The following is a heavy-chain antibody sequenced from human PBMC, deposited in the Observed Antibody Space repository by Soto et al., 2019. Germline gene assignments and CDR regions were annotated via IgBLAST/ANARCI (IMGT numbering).Heavy chain of an antibody. CDR3: ARGRDDDILTGYYNPPQIFDP. CDR2: INHSGST. V-gene: IGHV4-34*01. D-gene: IGHD3-9*01. CDR1: GGSFSGYY. J-gene: IGHJ5*02. Sequence: QVQLQQWGAGLLKPSETLSLTCAVYGGSFSGYYWSWIRQPPGKGLEWIGEINHSGSTNYNPSLKSRVTISVDTSKNQFSLKLSSVTAADTAVYYCARGRDDDILTGYYNPPQIFDPWGQGTLVTVSS.